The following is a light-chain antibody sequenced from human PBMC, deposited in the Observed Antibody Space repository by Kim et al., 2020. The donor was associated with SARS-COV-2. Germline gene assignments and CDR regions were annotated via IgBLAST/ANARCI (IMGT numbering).Light chain of an antibody. Sequence: SYELTQPPSVSVAPGKTARITCGGNNIGSKSVHWYQQKPGQAPVLVIYYDSDRPSGIPERFSGSNSGNTATLTISRVAAGDEADYYCQVWVSSSDHYVFG. V-gene: IGLV3-21*04. J-gene: IGLJ1*01. CDR1: NIGSKS. CDR3: QVWVSSSDHYV. CDR2: YDS.